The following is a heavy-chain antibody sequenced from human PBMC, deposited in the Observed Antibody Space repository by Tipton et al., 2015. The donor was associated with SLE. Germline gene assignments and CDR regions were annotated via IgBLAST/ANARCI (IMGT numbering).Heavy chain of an antibody. V-gene: IGHV1-2*02. D-gene: IGHD2/OR15-2a*01. CDR3: ARDGHPGTFYDY. CDR2: INGDSGDT. Sequence: QSGPEVKKPGASVKVSCKTSGYIFSDYYMHWVRQAPGQGLEWMGWINGDSGDTRYAQKFQGRVTMTWDTSISTAFVDLSNLRSDDTAVYFCARDGHPGTFYDYWDQGTLVTVSS. CDR1: GYIFSDYY. J-gene: IGHJ4*02.